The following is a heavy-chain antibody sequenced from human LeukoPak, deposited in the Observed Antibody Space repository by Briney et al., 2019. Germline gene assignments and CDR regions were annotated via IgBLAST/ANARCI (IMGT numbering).Heavy chain of an antibody. V-gene: IGHV4-34*01. J-gene: IGHJ4*02. D-gene: IGHD4/OR15-4a*01. CDR3: ASLYGGYVDY. CDR2: INHSGST. CDR1: GGSFSGYY. Sequence: SETLSLTCAAYGGSFSGYYWSWIRQPPGKGLEWIGEINHSGSTNYNPSLKSRVTISVDTSKNQFSLKLSSVTAADTAVYYCASLYGGYVDYWGQGTLVTVSS.